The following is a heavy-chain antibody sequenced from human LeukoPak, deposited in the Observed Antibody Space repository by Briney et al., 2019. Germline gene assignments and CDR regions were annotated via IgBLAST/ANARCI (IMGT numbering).Heavy chain of an antibody. J-gene: IGHJ3*01. CDR3: AREGVLLGGAFDL. CDR2: ISFDGSNK. V-gene: IGHV3-30*01. Sequence: GGSLRLSCAASEFTFSTYAVHWVRQAPGKGLEWVALISFDGSNKYYADSVQGRFIISRDISKSTLYLQMNSLRAEDTAVYYCAREGVLLGGAFDLWGQGTMVTVSS. CDR1: EFTFSTYA. D-gene: IGHD3-10*01.